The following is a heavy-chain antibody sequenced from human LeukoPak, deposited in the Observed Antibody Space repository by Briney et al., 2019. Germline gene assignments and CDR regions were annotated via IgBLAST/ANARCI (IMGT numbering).Heavy chain of an antibody. CDR3: ARRRYRYFDQ. J-gene: IGHJ4*02. CDR2: IYYSGST. D-gene: IGHD3-9*01. CDR1: GGSISSSSYY. V-gene: IGHV4-39*01. Sequence: PSETLSLTCSVSGGSISSSSYYWGWLRQPPGKGLEWIGCIYYSGSTYDNPSLKSRVTISVDTSKNQFSLKLSSVTAADTAVYYCARRRYRYFDQWGQGTLVTVSS.